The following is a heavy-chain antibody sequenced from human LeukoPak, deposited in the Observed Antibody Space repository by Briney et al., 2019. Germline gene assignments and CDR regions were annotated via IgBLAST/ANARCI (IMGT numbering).Heavy chain of an antibody. CDR2: IIPIFGTA. CDR3: ARDLITMVRGVMRKYFDY. D-gene: IGHD3-10*01. J-gene: IGHJ4*02. V-gene: IGHV1-69*13. Sequence: SVKVSCKASGDTFSSYAISWVRQAPGQGLEWMGGIIPIFGTANYAQKFQGRVTITADESTSTAYMELSSLRSEDTAVYYCARDLITMVRGVMRKYFDYWGQGTLVTVSS. CDR1: GDTFSSYA.